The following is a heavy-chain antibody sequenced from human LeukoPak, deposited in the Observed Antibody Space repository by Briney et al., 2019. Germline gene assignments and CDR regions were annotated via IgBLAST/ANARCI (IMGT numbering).Heavy chain of an antibody. D-gene: IGHD2-15*01. CDR2: IYYSGST. Sequence: SETLSLTCTVSGGSISSSSYYWGWIRQPPGKGLEWIRSIYYSGSTYYNPSLKSRVTISVDTSKNQFSLKLSSVTAADTAVYYCATRPVVVVAAADDAFDIWGQGTMVTVSS. V-gene: IGHV4-39*01. CDR1: GGSISSSSYY. J-gene: IGHJ3*02. CDR3: ATRPVVVVAAADDAFDI.